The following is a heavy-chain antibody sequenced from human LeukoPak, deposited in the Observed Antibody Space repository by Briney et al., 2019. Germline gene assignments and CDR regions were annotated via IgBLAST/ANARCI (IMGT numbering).Heavy chain of an antibody. CDR1: GYTFTSNV. V-gene: IGHV1-18*01. J-gene: IGHJ6*02. Sequence: ASVKVSCKASGYTFTSNVITWVRQAPGQGLEWMGWVNVYNGNTNYVQKLQGRVTMTADTSTSTAYMELRGLRSDDTAVYYCARSMYGDLRYGMDVWGQGTTVTVSS. CDR2: VNVYNGNT. D-gene: IGHD4-17*01. CDR3: ARSMYGDLRYGMDV.